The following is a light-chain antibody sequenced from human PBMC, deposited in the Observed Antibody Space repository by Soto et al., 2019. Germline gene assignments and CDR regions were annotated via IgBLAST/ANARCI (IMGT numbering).Light chain of an antibody. Sequence: DIQMTQSPSILSASVGDRVTITCRASQSISSWLAWYQQKPGKAPKLLIYDASSLESGVPSRFSGIGSGTEFTLTINSLQPDDFAPYYCQQYDSYAWTFGQGTKVEIK. J-gene: IGKJ1*01. CDR2: DAS. V-gene: IGKV1-5*01. CDR3: QQYDSYAWT. CDR1: QSISSW.